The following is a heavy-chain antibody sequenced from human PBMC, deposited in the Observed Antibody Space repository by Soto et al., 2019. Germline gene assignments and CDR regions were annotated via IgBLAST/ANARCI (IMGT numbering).Heavy chain of an antibody. CDR1: GASVSGGSYY. V-gene: IGHV4-61*01. CDR3: ARDRGFRHYFDS. J-gene: IGHJ4*02. CDR2: IFYTGSS. Sequence: ETLSLTCTVSGASVSGGSYYWSWIRQPPGKGLEWIGYIFYTGSSNYNLSLKSRATISVDTSQNQFSLKLSSVTAADTAVYYCARDRGFRHYFDSWGQGTLVTVSS. D-gene: IGHD3-22*01.